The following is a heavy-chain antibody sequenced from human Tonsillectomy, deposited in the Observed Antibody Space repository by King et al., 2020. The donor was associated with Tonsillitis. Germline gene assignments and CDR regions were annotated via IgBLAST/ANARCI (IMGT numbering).Heavy chain of an antibody. Sequence: VQLVESGGGLVKPGGSLRLSCAASGFTFSDYYMSWIRQAPGKGLEWVSYISSSGSTIYYADSVKGRFTISRDNAKNSMYLQMNSLRAEDTAVYYCARESRYYYDSSCYEAFDIWGQGTMVTVSS. D-gene: IGHD3-22*01. J-gene: IGHJ3*02. CDR2: ISSSGSTI. CDR3: ARESRYYYDSSCYEAFDI. V-gene: IGHV3-11*01. CDR1: GFTFSDYY.